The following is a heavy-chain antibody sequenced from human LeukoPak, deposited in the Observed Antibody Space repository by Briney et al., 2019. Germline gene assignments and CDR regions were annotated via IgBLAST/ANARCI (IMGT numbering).Heavy chain of an antibody. CDR3: ARVFLLNPLTSVTTGWFDP. J-gene: IGHJ5*02. CDR2: ISGSGGST. CDR1: GFTFSNYA. Sequence: GGSLRLSCAASGFTFSNYAMSWVRQAPGKGLEWVSTISGSGGSTYYADSVKGRFTISRDNSKNTLFLQMDSLRAEDTAVYYCARVFLLNPLTSVTTGWFDPWGQGTLVTVSS. D-gene: IGHD4-11*01. V-gene: IGHV3-23*01.